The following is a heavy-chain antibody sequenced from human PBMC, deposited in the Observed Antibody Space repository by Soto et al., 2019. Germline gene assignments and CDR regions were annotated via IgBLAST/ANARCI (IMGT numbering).Heavy chain of an antibody. Sequence: QVQLVQSGAEVKKPGASVKVSCKASGYTFSSYGINWVRQAPGQGLEWLGWVSPYDGYTNYARILQGRVAMTTDTSTKTAYMEVRSLRSDDTAVYYCARGGYYDSSGSRNYFYYGMNVW. D-gene: IGHD3-22*01. CDR2: VSPYDGYT. V-gene: IGHV1-18*01. J-gene: IGHJ6*01. CDR1: GYTFSSYG. CDR3: ARGGYYDSSGSRNYFYYGMNV.